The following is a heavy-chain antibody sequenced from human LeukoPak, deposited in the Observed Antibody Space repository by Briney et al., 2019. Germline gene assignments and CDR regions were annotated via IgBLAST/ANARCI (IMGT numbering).Heavy chain of an antibody. CDR2: IYYSVST. CDR1: GGSLSSYY. D-gene: IGHD2-2*01. J-gene: IGHJ4*02. V-gene: IGHV4-59*01. CDR3: ARGTGAYCSSTSCSPPDY. Sequence: SETLSLTCTVSGGSLSSYYWSWIRQPPGKGVEWIGYIYYSVSTNYNPPLKSRVTISVYTSKNQFSLKLSSVTAADTAVYYCARGTGAYCSSTSCSPPDYWGQGTLVTVSS.